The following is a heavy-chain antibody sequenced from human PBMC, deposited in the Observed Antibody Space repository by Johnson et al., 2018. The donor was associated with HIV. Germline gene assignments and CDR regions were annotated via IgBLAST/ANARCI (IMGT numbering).Heavy chain of an antibody. V-gene: IGHV3-74*01. CDR1: GFTFSSYW. CDR2: LNRDGSST. CDR3: ARGGDYDEGAFDI. D-gene: IGHD4-17*01. Sequence: VLLVESGGGLVQPGGSLRLSCAASGFTFSSYWMHWVRQAPGKGLVWVSRLNRDGSSTSYADSVKGRFTISRDNAKNTLYLQMNSLRAEDTAVYYCARGGDYDEGAFDIWGQGTMVTVSS. J-gene: IGHJ3*02.